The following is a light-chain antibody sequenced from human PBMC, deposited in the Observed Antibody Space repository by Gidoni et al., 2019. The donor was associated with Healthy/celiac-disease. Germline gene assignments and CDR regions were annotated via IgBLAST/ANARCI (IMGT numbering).Light chain of an antibody. J-gene: IGKJ1*01. CDR1: QSVSSSY. CDR3: QQYGSSPRT. V-gene: IGKV3-20*01. Sequence: EIALTQSPGTLSLSPGERATLSRRASQSVSSSYLAWYQQKPGQAPRLLIYSASSRATGIPDRFNGSGSGTDFTLTISRLEPEDFAVYYCQQYGSSPRTFGQGTKVEIK. CDR2: SAS.